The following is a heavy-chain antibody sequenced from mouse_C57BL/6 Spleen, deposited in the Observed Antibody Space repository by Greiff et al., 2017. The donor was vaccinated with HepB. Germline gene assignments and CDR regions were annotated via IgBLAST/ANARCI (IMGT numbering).Heavy chain of an antibody. CDR2: IYPGSGST. CDR1: GYTFTSYW. Sequence: QVQLQQPGAELAKPGASVKMSCKASGYTFTSYWITWVKQRPGQGLEWIGDIYPGSGSTNYNEKFKSKATLTVDTSSSTAYMQLSSLTSEDSAVYYCARDCGYSERAWFAYWGKGTLVTVSA. CDR3: ARDCGYSERAWFAY. J-gene: IGHJ3*01. D-gene: IGHD2-2*01. V-gene: IGHV1-55*01.